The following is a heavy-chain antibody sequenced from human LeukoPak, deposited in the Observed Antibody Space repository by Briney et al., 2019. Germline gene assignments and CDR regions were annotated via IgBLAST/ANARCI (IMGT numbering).Heavy chain of an antibody. CDR2: INPSGGST. V-gene: IGHV1-46*01. D-gene: IGHD2-2*01. CDR3: ASGEYCSSTSCSPRIDAFDI. Sequence: ASVKVSCKASGYTFTSYYMHWVRQAPGQGLEWMGIINPSGGSTSYAQKFQGRVTMTRDTSTSTVYMELSSLGSEDTAVYYCASGEYCSSTSCSPRIDAFDIWGQGTMVTVSS. J-gene: IGHJ3*02. CDR1: GYTFTSYY.